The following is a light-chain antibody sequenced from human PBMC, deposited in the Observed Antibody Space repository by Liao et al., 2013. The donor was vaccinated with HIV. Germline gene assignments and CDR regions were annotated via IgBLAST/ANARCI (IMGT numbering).Light chain of an antibody. V-gene: IGLV3-21*01. J-gene: IGLJ3*02. CDR1: NIGSKS. CDR2: YDS. CDR3: QVWDSSSDHWV. Sequence: SYELTQPPSLSVAPGKTARITCGRNNIGSKSVHWYQQKPGQAPVLVIYYDSDRPSGIPERFSGSNSGNTATLTISRVEAGDEADHYCQVWDSSSDHWVFGGGTKLTVL.